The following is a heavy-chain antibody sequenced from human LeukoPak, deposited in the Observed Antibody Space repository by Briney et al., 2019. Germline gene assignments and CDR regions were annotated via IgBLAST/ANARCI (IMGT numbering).Heavy chain of an antibody. CDR2: ISDDATET. CDR3: SGGGGWESDF. CDR1: GFTFRSYC. V-gene: IGHV3-7*03. Sequence: GMSLRLYCAASGFTFRSYCITRVRQAPGQGLEWVANISDDATETNYIDSVKGRFTISRDNVRNSLHLQMDSLRAEDTAVYYCSGGGGWESDFWGQGTLVTVSS. J-gene: IGHJ4*02. D-gene: IGHD6-19*01.